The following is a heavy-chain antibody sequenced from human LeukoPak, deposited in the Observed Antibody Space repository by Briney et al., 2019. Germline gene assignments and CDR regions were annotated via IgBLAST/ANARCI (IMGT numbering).Heavy chain of an antibody. V-gene: IGHV3-23*01. D-gene: IGHD6-13*01. Sequence: GGSLRLSCAASGFTLSSFGMGWVRQAPGKGLEWVSSVSGNSAGTYYADSVKGRFSISRDNSKNTLYLQMNDLRAEDTAVYYCAKEGIGPAGRMFDHWGQGTLVTVSS. CDR3: AKEGIGPAGRMFDH. J-gene: IGHJ4*02. CDR1: GFTLSSFG. CDR2: VSGNSAGT.